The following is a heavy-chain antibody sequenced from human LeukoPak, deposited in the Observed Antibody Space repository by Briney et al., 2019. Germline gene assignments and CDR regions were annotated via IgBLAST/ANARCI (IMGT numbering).Heavy chain of an antibody. CDR3: ARGGSGYQLPEFDY. J-gene: IGHJ4*02. CDR2: INPNSGGT. D-gene: IGHD2-2*01. Sequence: ASVKVSCKASGYTFTGYYMHWVRQAPGQGLEWMGWINPNSGGTNYAQKFQGRVTMTRDTSIGTAYMELSRLRSDDTAVYYCARGGSGYQLPEFDYWGQGTLVTVSS. V-gene: IGHV1-2*02. CDR1: GYTFTGYY.